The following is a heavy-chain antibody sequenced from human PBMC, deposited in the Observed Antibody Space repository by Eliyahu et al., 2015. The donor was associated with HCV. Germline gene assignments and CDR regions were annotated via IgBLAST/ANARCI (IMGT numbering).Heavy chain of an antibody. J-gene: IGHJ4*02. CDR3: AREGGDYCSGGTCFFLY. CDR2: IIPLFGTA. V-gene: IGHV1-69*01. Sequence: QVQLVQSGAEVKKPGSSIKVSCKASGGTFSRYAVSWVRQAPGQGLEWMGGIIPLFGTANYAQKFQGRVTISADESTNTVSMELSSLRSEDTAVYYCAREGGDYCSGGTCFFLYWGQGTLVTVSS. CDR1: GGTFSRYA. D-gene: IGHD2-15*01.